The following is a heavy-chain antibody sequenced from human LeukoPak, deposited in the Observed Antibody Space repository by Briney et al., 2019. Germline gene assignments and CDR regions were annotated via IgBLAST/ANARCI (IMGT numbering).Heavy chain of an antibody. CDR3: AELGITMIGGV. CDR2: ISSNTRDI. D-gene: IGHD3-10*02. CDR1: GFAFGSYT. J-gene: IGHJ6*04. Sequence: GGSLRLSCAASGFAFGSYTMIWVRQAPGKGLEWVSSISSNTRDIYYTDSVKGRFTVSRDNAKKSLYLQMSSLRVEDTAVYYCAELGITMIGGVWGKGTTVTISS. V-gene: IGHV3-21*01.